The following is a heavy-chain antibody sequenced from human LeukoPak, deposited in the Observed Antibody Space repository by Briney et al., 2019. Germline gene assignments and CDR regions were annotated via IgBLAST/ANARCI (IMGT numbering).Heavy chain of an antibody. Sequence: GGSLRLSCAASGFTFTDYSINWVRQTPRRGLEWVSCISSTSDYIYYADSVKGRFTISRDNAKNSLYLQMNSLRAEDTAVYYCARERFHGSGAPKFDYWGQGTLVTVSS. CDR1: GFTFTDYS. J-gene: IGHJ4*02. D-gene: IGHD3-10*01. CDR2: ISSTSDYI. CDR3: ARERFHGSGAPKFDY. V-gene: IGHV3-21*01.